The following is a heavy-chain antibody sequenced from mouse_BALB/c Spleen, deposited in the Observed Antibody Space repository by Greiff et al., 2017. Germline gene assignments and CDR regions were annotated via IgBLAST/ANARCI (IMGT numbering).Heavy chain of an antibody. CDR2: IWAGGST. V-gene: IGHV2-9*02. D-gene: IGHD1-2*01. J-gene: IGHJ1*01. CDR3: AREGLRLGWYFDV. Sequence: VKLMESGPGLVAPSQSLSITCTVSGFSLTSYGVHWVRQPPGKGLEWLGVIWAGGSTNYNSALMSRLSISKDNSKSQVFLKMNSLQTDDTAMYYCAREGLRLGWYFDVWGAGTTVTVSS. CDR1: GFSLTSYG.